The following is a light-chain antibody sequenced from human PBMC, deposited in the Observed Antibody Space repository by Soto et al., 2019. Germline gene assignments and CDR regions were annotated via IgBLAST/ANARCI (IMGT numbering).Light chain of an antibody. Sequence: EIVLTRSPGTLSLSPGERATLSCKASQGVGSNYLAWYQQKPGRAPRPLIYGASSRATGIPDRFSGSGSGADFTLTISRLEPEDCAVYYCQQYGSSPWTFGQGTTVEIK. V-gene: IGKV3-20*01. CDR1: QGVGSNY. CDR3: QQYGSSPWT. J-gene: IGKJ1*01. CDR2: GAS.